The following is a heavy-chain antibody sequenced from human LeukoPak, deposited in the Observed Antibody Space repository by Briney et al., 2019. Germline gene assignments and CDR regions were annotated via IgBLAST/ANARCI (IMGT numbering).Heavy chain of an antibody. D-gene: IGHD1-26*01. CDR1: GGSISSSSYY. CDR2: IYYSGST. Sequence: SETLSLTCTVSGGSISSSSYYWGWIRQPPGKGLEWIGSIYYSGSTYYDPSLKSRVTISVDTSKNQFSLKLSSVTAADTAVYYCARKGDWFDPWGQGTLVTVSS. J-gene: IGHJ5*02. CDR3: ARKGDWFDP. V-gene: IGHV4-39*07.